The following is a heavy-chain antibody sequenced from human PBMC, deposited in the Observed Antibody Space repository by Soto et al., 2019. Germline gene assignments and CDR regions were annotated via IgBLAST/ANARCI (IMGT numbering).Heavy chain of an antibody. Sequence: PSETLSLTCAVSGGSFTSNNWWTWVRQPPGQGLEWIGEIYRTGSTNYNPSLKSRVTISLDKSENQFSPKVTSLTAADTAVYYCARLPLHYYDSSGYYAAFDIWGQGTMVIVSS. CDR3: ARLPLHYYDSSGYYAAFDI. J-gene: IGHJ3*02. D-gene: IGHD3-22*01. CDR1: GGSFTSNNW. V-gene: IGHV4-4*02. CDR2: IYRTGST.